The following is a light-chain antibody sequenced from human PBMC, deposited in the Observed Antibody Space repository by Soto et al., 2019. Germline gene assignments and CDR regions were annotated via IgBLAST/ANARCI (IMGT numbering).Light chain of an antibody. CDR3: QQRSDWRLS. CDR2: DVF. CDR1: QRIRNL. Sequence: EVVLTQSPATLSLSPGERATLSCRASQRIRNLLAWYQQKPGQAPRLLIYDVFNRATGIPARFSGSGSGTDFTLTISRLEPEDFAIYYCQQRSDWRLSFGGGTKVEI. V-gene: IGKV3-11*01. J-gene: IGKJ4*01.